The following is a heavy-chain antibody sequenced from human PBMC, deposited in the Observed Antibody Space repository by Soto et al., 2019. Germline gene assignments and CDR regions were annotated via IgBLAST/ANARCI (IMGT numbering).Heavy chain of an antibody. CDR3: ARSTYCNGGSCYPQY. Sequence: WGSLRLSCEGPGFTFSDYGFHCFRHSPLKGLEWVAMISYDGSDRYYRDSVQGRFTISRDDSKNTVFLQMNSLRTEDTAMYYCARSTYCNGGSCYPQYWGPGTLVTVSS. V-gene: IGHV3-30*03. J-gene: IGHJ4*02. CDR1: GFTFSDYG. D-gene: IGHD2-15*01. CDR2: ISYDGSDR.